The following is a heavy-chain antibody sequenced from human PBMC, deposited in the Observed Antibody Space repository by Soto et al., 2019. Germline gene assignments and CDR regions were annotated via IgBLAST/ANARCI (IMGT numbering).Heavy chain of an antibody. V-gene: IGHV1-69*13. D-gene: IGHD5-18*01. CDR3: ARGGRGYSYGYHYYYGMDV. CDR2: IIPIFGTA. Sequence: GASVKVSCKASGGTFSSYAISWVRQAPGQGPEWMGGIIPIFGTANYAQKFQGRVTITADESTSTAYMELSSLRSEDTAVYYCARGGRGYSYGYHYYYGMDVWGQGTTVTVSS. J-gene: IGHJ6*02. CDR1: GGTFSSYA.